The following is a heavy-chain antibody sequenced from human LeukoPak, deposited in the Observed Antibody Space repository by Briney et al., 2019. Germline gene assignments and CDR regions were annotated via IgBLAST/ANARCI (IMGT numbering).Heavy chain of an antibody. Sequence: PSETLSLTCTVSGGSMYSYYWRWIRQPPGKGLEWIGNIYHSGNSNFIPSYNPSLKSRVTISVDTSKNQFSLKLSSVTAADTAVYYCARGSKIGPFMVRGVIGFDYWGQGTLVTVSS. CDR1: GGSMYSYY. J-gene: IGHJ4*02. V-gene: IGHV4-59*12. CDR2: IYHSGNS. CDR3: ARGSKIGPFMVRGVIGFDY. D-gene: IGHD3-10*01.